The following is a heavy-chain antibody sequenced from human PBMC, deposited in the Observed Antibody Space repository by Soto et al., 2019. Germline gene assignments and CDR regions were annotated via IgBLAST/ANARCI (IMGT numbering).Heavy chain of an antibody. V-gene: IGHV2-5*02. CDR3: AHRVNGSYFDF. CDR2: IYRDDDK. D-gene: IGHD1-26*01. Sequence: SGPTPAKPTPTLALACTFSGLSLSSTGVGVGWIRQPPGKALEWLALIYRDDDKSYSPSLKSRLTITKDTSKNQVVLTMTNMDPADTATYYCAHRVNGSYFDFWGQGTLVTVSS. CDR1: GLSLSSTGVG. J-gene: IGHJ4*02.